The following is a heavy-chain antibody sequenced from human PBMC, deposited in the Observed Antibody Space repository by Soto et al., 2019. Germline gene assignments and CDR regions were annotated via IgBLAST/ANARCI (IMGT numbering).Heavy chain of an antibody. CDR3: ARQQLLPFYYALDV. D-gene: IGHD6-13*01. V-gene: IGHV4-39*07. CDR1: GGSISSSSYY. CDR2: IYYRGST. Sequence: SETLSLTCTVSGGSISSSSYYWGWIRQPPGKGLEWIGSIYYRGSTNYNPSLESRVTMSVDTSRNQFSLKVNSVTAAGTAVYYCARQQLLPFYYALDVWGQGTTVTVSS. J-gene: IGHJ6*02.